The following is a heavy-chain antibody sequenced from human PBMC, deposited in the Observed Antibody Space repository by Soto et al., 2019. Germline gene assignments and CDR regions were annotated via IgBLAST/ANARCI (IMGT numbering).Heavy chain of an antibody. CDR3: ARDVGQLRSRALDV. CDR1: GGTFSSYA. J-gene: IGHJ6*02. Sequence: QVQLVQSGAEVKKPGSSVKVSCKASGGTFSSYAISWVRQAPGQGLEWMGGIIPIFGTANYAQKFQGRVTXXAXEXKSTAYSELSRLRSEDTAVYYCARDVGQLRSRALDVWGQGTTVTVSS. V-gene: IGHV1-69*12. D-gene: IGHD4-17*01. CDR2: IIPIFGTA.